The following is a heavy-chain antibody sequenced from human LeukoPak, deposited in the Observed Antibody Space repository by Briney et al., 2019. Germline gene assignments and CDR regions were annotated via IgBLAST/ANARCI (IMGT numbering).Heavy chain of an antibody. J-gene: IGHJ4*02. D-gene: IGHD6-6*01. CDR1: GYTFTSYD. CDR2: MNPNSGNT. CDR3: AREGKSSSPFGY. Sequence: GASVKVSCKASGYTFTSYDINWVRQATGQGVEWIGWMNPNSGNTGYAQKFQGRVTMTRNTSISTAYMELSSLRSEDTAVYYCAREGKSSSPFGYWGQGTLVTVSS. V-gene: IGHV1-8*01.